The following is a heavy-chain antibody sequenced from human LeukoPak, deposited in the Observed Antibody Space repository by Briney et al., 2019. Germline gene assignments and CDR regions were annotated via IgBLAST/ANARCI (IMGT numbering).Heavy chain of an antibody. J-gene: IGHJ6*02. CDR1: GFTFSTYS. CDR2: ISSSSGYI. CDR3: ARDWVAAATKSMDV. Sequence: PGGSLRLSCAASGFTFSTYSMNWVRQAPGKGLEWVSSISSSSGYIYYADSVKGRFTISRDNAKNSVYLQMNSLRAEDTAMYYCARDWVAAATKSMDVWGQGTTVTVSS. V-gene: IGHV3-21*01. D-gene: IGHD2-15*01.